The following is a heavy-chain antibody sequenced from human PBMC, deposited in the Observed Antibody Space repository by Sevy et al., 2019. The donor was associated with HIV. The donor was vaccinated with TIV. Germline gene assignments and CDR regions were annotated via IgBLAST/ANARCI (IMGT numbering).Heavy chain of an antibody. J-gene: IGHJ4*02. Sequence: GGSLRLSCAASGFTFSNYFMNWVRQAPGKGLEWVSSISSGSSYIFYADSLKGRFTISRDNAKNSLYLHMNSLRAEDTAVYYCARGGYYGSLYYFDYWGPGTLVTVSS. CDR3: ARGGYYGSLYYFDY. V-gene: IGHV3-21*01. CDR1: GFTFSNYF. CDR2: ISSGSSYI. D-gene: IGHD3-10*01.